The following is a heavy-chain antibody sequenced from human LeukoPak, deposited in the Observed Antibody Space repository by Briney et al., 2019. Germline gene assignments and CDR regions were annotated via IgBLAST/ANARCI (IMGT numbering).Heavy chain of an antibody. CDR2: IDRDGSEI. CDR3: ARHIRAADFDP. J-gene: IGHJ5*02. CDR1: GFTISDHF. V-gene: IGHV3-74*01. Sequence: PGGSLRLSCAASGFTISDHFMHWVRQGPGKGLMWVSRIDRDGSEINYADSVKGRFTISRGNAKNTLYLQMNSLRDEDTAVYYCARHIRAADFDPWGQGTLVTVSS. D-gene: IGHD6-13*01.